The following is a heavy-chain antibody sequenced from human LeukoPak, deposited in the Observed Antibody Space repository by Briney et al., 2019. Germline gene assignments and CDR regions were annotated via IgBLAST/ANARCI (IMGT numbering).Heavy chain of an antibody. CDR2: IYYSGST. CDR3: AGSSISGWAFDI. D-gene: IGHD6-19*01. Sequence: SETLSLTCTVSVGCISSYYWSWIRQPPGKGLEWIGYIYYSGSTNYNPSLKSRVTISVDTSKNQFSLKLSSVTAADTAVYYCAGSSISGWAFDIWGQGTMVTVSS. J-gene: IGHJ3*02. V-gene: IGHV4-59*01. CDR1: VGCISSYY.